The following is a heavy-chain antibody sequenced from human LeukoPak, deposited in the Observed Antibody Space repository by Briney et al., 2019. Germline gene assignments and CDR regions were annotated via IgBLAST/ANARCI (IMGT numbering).Heavy chain of an antibody. J-gene: IGHJ6*03. CDR3: ARDSYCSDTSCYLYYYYMDV. Sequence: GGSLRLSCAASGFTFSSYGMHWVRQAPGKGLEWVAVIWYDGSNKYYADSVKGRFTISRDNSKNTLYLQMNSLRAEDTAVYYCARDSYCSDTSCYLYYYYMDVWGKGTTVTVSS. CDR1: GFTFSSYG. CDR2: IWYDGSNK. V-gene: IGHV3-33*01. D-gene: IGHD2-2*01.